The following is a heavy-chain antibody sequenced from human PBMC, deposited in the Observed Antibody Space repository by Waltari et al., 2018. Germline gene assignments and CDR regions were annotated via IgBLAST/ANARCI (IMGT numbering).Heavy chain of an antibody. V-gene: IGHV4-59*01. CDR1: GGSISSYY. CDR2: IYYSGST. J-gene: IGHJ6*03. D-gene: IGHD3-22*01. CDR3: ARDYYDSSGYPYYYYYYMDV. Sequence: QVQLQESGPGLVKPSETLSLTCTVSGGSISSYYWSWIRQPPGKGLEWIGYIYYSGSTNYYPSLKSRVTISVDTSKNQFSLKLSSVTAADTAVYYCARDYYDSSGYPYYYYYYMDVWGKGTTVTVSS.